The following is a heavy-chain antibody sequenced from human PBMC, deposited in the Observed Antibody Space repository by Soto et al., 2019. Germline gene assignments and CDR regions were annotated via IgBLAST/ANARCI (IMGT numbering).Heavy chain of an antibody. Sequence: EVQLVESGGGVVRPGGSLRLSCAASGFTFDDYGMSWVRQAPGKGLEWVSGINWNGGSTGYADSVKGRFIISRDNAKNSLYLQMNSLRAEDTALYHCARIPIAAAGNSYYYYMDVWGKGTTVTVSS. V-gene: IGHV3-20*01. CDR1: GFTFDDYG. D-gene: IGHD6-13*01. CDR3: ARIPIAAAGNSYYYYMDV. CDR2: INWNGGST. J-gene: IGHJ6*03.